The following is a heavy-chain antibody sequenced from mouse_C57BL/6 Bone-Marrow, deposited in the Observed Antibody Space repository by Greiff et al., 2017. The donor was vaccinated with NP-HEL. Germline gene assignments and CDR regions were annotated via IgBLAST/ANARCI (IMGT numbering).Heavy chain of an antibody. CDR3: ATYGNYLAY. CDR1: GYTFTDYY. CDR2: INPYNGGT. D-gene: IGHD2-1*01. Sequence: EVQLQQSGPVLVKPGASVKMSCKASGYTFTDYYMNWVKQSHGKSLEWIGAINPYNGGTSYNQKFKGKATLTVDQSSNTAYMELNSLTSEDSAVYYCATYGNYLAYWGQETLVTVSA. J-gene: IGHJ3*01. V-gene: IGHV1-19*01.